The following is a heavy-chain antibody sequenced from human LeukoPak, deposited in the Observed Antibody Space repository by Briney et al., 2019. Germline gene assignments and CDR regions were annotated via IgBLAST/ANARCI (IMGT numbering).Heavy chain of an antibody. D-gene: IGHD1-26*01. J-gene: IGHJ4*02. V-gene: IGHV5-51*01. CDR2: IYPSDSDT. CDR3: ARPLQGIVGASGFDY. CDR1: EYSFATYW. Sequence: GESLKISCQGSEYSFATYWIAWLRQMPGKVLEWMVIIYPSDSDTRCSPSFQGQVTISADKSIKTAYLQWSSLKASDTAMCYCARPLQGIVGASGFDYWGQGTLVTVSS.